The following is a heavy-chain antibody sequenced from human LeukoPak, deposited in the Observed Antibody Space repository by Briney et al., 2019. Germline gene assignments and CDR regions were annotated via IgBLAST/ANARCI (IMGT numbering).Heavy chain of an antibody. Sequence: SETLSLTCTVSGGSISSYYWSWIRQPPGKGLEWIGYIYYSGSTNYNPSLKSRVTISVDTSKNQFSLKLSSVTAADTAVYYCARVMEQQPDRSFDYWGQGTLVTVSS. J-gene: IGHJ4*02. CDR2: IYYSGST. CDR1: GGSISSYY. D-gene: IGHD1-14*01. CDR3: ARVMEQQPDRSFDY. V-gene: IGHV4-59*01.